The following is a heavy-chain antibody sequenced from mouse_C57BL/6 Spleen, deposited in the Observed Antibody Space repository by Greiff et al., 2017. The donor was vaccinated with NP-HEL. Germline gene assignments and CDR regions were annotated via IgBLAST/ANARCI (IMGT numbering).Heavy chain of an antibody. Sequence: QVQLQQSGAELARPGASVKLSCKASGYTFTSYGISWVKQRTGQGLEWIGEIYPRSGNTYYNAKFKGKATLTADKSSSTAYMELPSLTSKDSAVYFCARAVITTVVAHFDTGGQGATLTVSS. CDR2: IYPRSGNT. CDR3: ARAVITTVVAHFDT. J-gene: IGHJ2*01. CDR1: GYTFTSYG. D-gene: IGHD1-1*01. V-gene: IGHV1-81*01.